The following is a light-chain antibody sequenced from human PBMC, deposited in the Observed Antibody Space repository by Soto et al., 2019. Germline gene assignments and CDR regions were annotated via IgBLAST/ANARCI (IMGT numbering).Light chain of an antibody. CDR1: RSVNSN. Sequence: EIEMTQSPATLSVSPGERATLSCRASRSVNSNFAWYQQKPGQAPRLLIYAASTRASDVPVRFSGSGSGTEFTPPISSLQSEDSAVYYCQQYNSWPRTFGPGTKVEIK. V-gene: IGKV3-15*01. CDR2: AAS. J-gene: IGKJ1*01. CDR3: QQYNSWPRT.